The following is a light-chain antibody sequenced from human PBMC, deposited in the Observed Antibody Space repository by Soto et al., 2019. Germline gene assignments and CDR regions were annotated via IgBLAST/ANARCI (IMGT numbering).Light chain of an antibody. Sequence: QSALTQPASVSGSPGQSITISCTGPSSDVGSYDLVSCYQQHPGKAPKLMIYEGSQRPSGVSNRFSGSKSGNTASLTIFGLQADDEADYYCFSYAGTTNVAFGTGTKLTVL. J-gene: IGLJ2*01. CDR3: FSYAGTTNVA. V-gene: IGLV2-23*01. CDR1: SSDVGSYDL. CDR2: EGS.